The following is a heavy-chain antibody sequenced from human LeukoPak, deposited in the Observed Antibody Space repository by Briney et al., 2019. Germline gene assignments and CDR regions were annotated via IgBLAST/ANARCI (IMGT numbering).Heavy chain of an antibody. D-gene: IGHD1-14*01. Sequence: ASVKVSCKASGYTLTDYYIHWVRQAPGQGLEWMGWINPNGGGTNYARKLQGRVTVTRDTSINTAYMELSSLRSDDTALYYCAGGITGGDYWGQGTLVTVSS. CDR1: GYTLTDYY. CDR3: AGGITGGDY. CDR2: INPNGGGT. J-gene: IGHJ4*02. V-gene: IGHV1-2*02.